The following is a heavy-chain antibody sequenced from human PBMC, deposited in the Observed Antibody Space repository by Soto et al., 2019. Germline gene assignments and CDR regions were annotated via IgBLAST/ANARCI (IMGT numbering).Heavy chain of an antibody. Sequence: QVQLQESGPGLVKPSQTLSLTCTVSGGSISSGDYYWSWIRQPPGKGLEWIGYIYYSGSTYYNPSLKSRVTISVDTSKHQFSLKLSSVTAADTAVYYCARDYGGNSPEPEAFDIWGQGTMVTVSS. CDR2: IYYSGST. D-gene: IGHD4-17*01. CDR1: GGSISSGDYY. V-gene: IGHV4-30-4*01. J-gene: IGHJ3*02. CDR3: ARDYGGNSPEPEAFDI.